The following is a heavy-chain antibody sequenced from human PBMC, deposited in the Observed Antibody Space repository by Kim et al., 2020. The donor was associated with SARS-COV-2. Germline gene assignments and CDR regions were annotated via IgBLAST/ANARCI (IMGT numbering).Heavy chain of an antibody. Sequence: SETLSLTCTVSGYSISSGYYWGWIRQPPGKGLEWIGSIYHSGSTYYNPSLKSRFTISVDTSKNQFSLKLSSVTAADTAVYYCARDSMVVVVIRDDAFDIWGQGTMVTVSS. CDR1: GYSISSGYY. J-gene: IGHJ3*02. CDR2: IYHSGST. V-gene: IGHV4-38-2*02. D-gene: IGHD3-22*01. CDR3: ARDSMVVVVIRDDAFDI.